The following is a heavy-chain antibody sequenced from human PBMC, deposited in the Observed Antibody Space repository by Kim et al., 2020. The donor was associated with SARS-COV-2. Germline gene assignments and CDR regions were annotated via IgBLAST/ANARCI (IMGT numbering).Heavy chain of an antibody. J-gene: IGHJ4*01. CDR2: INHSGST. CDR3: ARGSSLLTMVRGRFGY. Sequence: SETLSLTCAVYGGSFSGYYWSWIRQPQGKGLEWIGEINHSGSTNYNPSLKSRVTISVDTSKNQFSLKLSSVTAADTAVYYCARGSSLLTMVRGRFGYWG. D-gene: IGHD3-10*01. V-gene: IGHV4-34*01. CDR1: GGSFSGYY.